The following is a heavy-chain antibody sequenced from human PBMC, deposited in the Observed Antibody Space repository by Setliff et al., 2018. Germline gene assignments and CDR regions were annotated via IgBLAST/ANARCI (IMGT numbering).Heavy chain of an antibody. CDR3: ARVGRALYYYYMDV. V-gene: IGHV4-34*01. J-gene: IGHJ6*03. CDR1: GGSFSGNY. CDR2: IYTTWST. D-gene: IGHD3-16*01. Sequence: SETLSLTCAVYGGSFSGNYWTWIRQSPGQGLEWIGHIYTTWSTNYNPSLKSRVTISVDTSKNQFSLKLSSVTAADTAVYYCARVGRALYYYYMDVWGKGTTVTVSS.